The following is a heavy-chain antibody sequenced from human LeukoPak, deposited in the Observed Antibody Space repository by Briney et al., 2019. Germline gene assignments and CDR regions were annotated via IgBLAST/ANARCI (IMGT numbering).Heavy chain of an antibody. J-gene: IGHJ4*02. Sequence: PGGSLRLSCAASGFTVSSNYMSWVRQAPGKGLEWVSVIYSGGSTYYADSVKGRFTISRDNSKNTLYLQMNSLRAEDTAVYYCARGGEWLPFGLDYWGQGTLVTVSS. CDR2: IYSGGST. V-gene: IGHV3-66*01. D-gene: IGHD5-12*01. CDR3: ARGGEWLPFGLDY. CDR1: GFTVSSNY.